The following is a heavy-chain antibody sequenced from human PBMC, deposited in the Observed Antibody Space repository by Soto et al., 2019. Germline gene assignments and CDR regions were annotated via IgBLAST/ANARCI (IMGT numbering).Heavy chain of an antibody. D-gene: IGHD1-7*01. CDR3: AADPSSGTSEDIYYYYYGMDV. CDR2: IVVGSGNT. Sequence: SVKVSCKASGFTFTSSSVQWVLQARGQRLEWIGWIVVGSGNTNYAQKFQERVTITRDMSTSTAYMELSSLRSEDTAVYYCAADPSSGTSEDIYYYYYGMDVWGQGTTVTVSS. V-gene: IGHV1-58*01. J-gene: IGHJ6*02. CDR1: GFTFTSSS.